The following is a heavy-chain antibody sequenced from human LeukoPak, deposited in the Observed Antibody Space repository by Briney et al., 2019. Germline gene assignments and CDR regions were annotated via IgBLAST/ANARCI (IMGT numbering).Heavy chain of an antibody. CDR3: TELGITMIGGV. CDR1: GFTFDDYA. V-gene: IGHV3-9*01. Sequence: GGSLRLSCAVSGFTFDDYAMHWVRQVPGKGLEWVSGINWNSDSIGYADSVKGRFTTSRDNAKNSLYLQMNSLRAEDTAVYYCTELGITMIGGVWGKGTTVTISS. CDR2: INWNSDSI. J-gene: IGHJ6*04. D-gene: IGHD3-10*02.